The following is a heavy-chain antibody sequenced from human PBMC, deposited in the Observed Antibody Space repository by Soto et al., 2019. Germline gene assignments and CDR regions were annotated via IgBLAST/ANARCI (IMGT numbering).Heavy chain of an antibody. J-gene: IGHJ6*02. CDR1: GFTFSSYA. CDR2: ISYDGSNK. D-gene: IGHD6-6*01. CDR3: ARXGGRAARLYYYYYGMDV. V-gene: IGHV3-30-3*01. Sequence: SVKVSCAASGFTFSSYAMHWVRQAPGKGLEWVAVISYDGSNKYYADSVKGRFTISRDNSKNTLYLQMNSLRAEDTAVYYCARXGGRAARLYYYYYGMDVWGQGTTVTVSS.